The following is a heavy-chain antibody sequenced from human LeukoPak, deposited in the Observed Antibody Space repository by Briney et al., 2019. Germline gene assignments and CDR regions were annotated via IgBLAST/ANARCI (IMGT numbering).Heavy chain of an antibody. CDR3: ARGRSYDFWSGYGSQIYFDY. Sequence: SETLSLTCTVSGGSISSSSYYWGWIRQPPGKGLEWIGSIYYSGSTNYNPSLKSRVTISVDTSKNQFSLKLSSVTAADTAVYYCARGRSYDFWSGYGSQIYFDYWGQGTLVTVSS. V-gene: IGHV4-39*07. D-gene: IGHD3-3*01. CDR2: IYYSGST. J-gene: IGHJ4*02. CDR1: GGSISSSSYY.